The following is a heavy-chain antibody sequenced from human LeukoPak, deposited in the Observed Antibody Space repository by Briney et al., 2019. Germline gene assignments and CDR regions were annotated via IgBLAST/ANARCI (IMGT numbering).Heavy chain of an antibody. CDR1: GYRFTRNW. D-gene: IGHD4-17*01. CDR3: VRRTTVTTSGDY. V-gene: IGHV5-51*01. CDR2: IYPDDYDT. J-gene: IGHJ4*02. Sequence: ESLKISCKGTGYRFTRNWIGCMRQMPGKGLEWMGIIYPDDYDTRYSPSFQGQVTISADKSIATAYLQWSSLKASDTAMYYCVRRTTVTTSGDYWGPGTLVTVSS.